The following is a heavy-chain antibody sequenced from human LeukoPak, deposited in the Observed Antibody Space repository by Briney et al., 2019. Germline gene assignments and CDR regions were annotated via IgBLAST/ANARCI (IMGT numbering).Heavy chain of an antibody. D-gene: IGHD1-26*01. V-gene: IGHV3-23*01. Sequence: GGSLGLSCAASGFTFSSYAMSWVRQAPGKGLEWVSAISGSGGSTYYADSVKGRFTISRDNSKNTLYLQMNSLRAEDTAVYYCAKDPPVVVGATTFDYWGQGTLVTVSS. J-gene: IGHJ4*02. CDR3: AKDPPVVVGATTFDY. CDR2: ISGSGGST. CDR1: GFTFSSYA.